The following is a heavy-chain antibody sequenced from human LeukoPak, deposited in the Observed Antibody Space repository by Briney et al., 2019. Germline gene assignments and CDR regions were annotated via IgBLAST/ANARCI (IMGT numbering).Heavy chain of an antibody. CDR3: ARSDYYGSGNYGRFDP. V-gene: IGHV3-48*03. J-gene: IGHJ5*02. CDR1: GFTFSSHE. D-gene: IGHD3-10*01. Sequence: PGRSLRLSCAASGFTFSSHEMNWVRQAPGKGLEWISYISFGSSTVYYADSVKGRFTISKDNAKNSLYPQMNILRAEDTAVYYCARSDYYGSGNYGRFDPWGQGTLVTVSS. CDR2: ISFGSSTV.